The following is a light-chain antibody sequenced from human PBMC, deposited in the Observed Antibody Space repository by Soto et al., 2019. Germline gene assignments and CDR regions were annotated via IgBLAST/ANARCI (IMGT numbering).Light chain of an antibody. J-gene: IGLJ3*02. Sequence: QLVLTQPASVSGSPGQSITISCTGTSSDVGFYNYVSWYQQHPGKAPKLMIYHVSNRPSGVSTRFSGSKSANTASLTISGLQAEDETDYYCSSYTTSNTVVFGGGTKVTVL. CDR3: SSYTTSNTVV. CDR1: SSDVGFYNY. CDR2: HVS. V-gene: IGLV2-14*03.